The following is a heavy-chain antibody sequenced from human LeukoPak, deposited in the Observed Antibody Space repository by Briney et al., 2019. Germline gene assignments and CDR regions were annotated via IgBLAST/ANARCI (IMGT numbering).Heavy chain of an antibody. J-gene: IGHJ6*03. CDR3: ARLSSVTTVSWWSYYYYYIDV. CDR2: IYTSGST. D-gene: IGHD2-15*01. CDR1: GGSISSGSYY. V-gene: IGHV4-61*02. Sequence: SETLSLTCTVSGGSISSGSYYWSWIRQPAGKGLEWIGRIYTSGSTNYNPSLQSRVTISVDTSKNQFSLKLSSVTAADTAVYYCARLSSVTTVSWWSYYYYYIDVWGKGTTVTVSS.